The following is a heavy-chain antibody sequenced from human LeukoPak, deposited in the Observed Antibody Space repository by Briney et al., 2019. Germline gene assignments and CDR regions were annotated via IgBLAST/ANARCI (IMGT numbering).Heavy chain of an antibody. CDR1: GGSIITNDYW. Sequence: SETLSLTCVVSGGSIITNDYWWGWIRQPPGKGLEWIGTIDHAGTTFYNVSLKSRVTISVDTPNNQFSLRLNSVGAADTAVYYCARRQDGYNQLDYWGQGTLVTVSS. CDR3: ARRQDGYNQLDY. V-gene: IGHV4-39*01. CDR2: IDHAGTT. J-gene: IGHJ4*02. D-gene: IGHD5-24*01.